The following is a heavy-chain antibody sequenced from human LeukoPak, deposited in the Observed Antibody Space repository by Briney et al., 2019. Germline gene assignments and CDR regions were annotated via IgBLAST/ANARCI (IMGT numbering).Heavy chain of an antibody. CDR2: ISHSGGGT. J-gene: IGHJ4*02. D-gene: IGHD3-10*01. V-gene: IGHV3-23*01. Sequence: PGGSLRLSCAASGFTFTDYAMSWVRQAPEKGLEWVSTISHSGGGTYYAESVKGRFTISRDNSRSTLYLQMNSLRPEDTAIYYCAREGYYGSGSPPSLYFDYWGQGTLVTVSS. CDR1: GFTFTDYA. CDR3: AREGYYGSGSPPSLYFDY.